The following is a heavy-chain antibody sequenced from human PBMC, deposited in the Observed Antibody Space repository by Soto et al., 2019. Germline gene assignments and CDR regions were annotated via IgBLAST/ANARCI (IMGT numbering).Heavy chain of an antibody. CDR2: INAGNGNT. CDR3: ARSIVVVTALDY. CDR1: GYTFTSYA. V-gene: IGHV1-3*05. D-gene: IGHD2-21*02. Sequence: QVQLVQSGAEEKKPGASVKVSCKASGYTFTSYAMHWVRQAPGQRLEWMGWINAGNGNTKYSQKFQGRVTITRDTSGSTAYMELSSLRSGDTAVYYCARSIVVVTALDYWGQGTLVTVSS. J-gene: IGHJ4*02.